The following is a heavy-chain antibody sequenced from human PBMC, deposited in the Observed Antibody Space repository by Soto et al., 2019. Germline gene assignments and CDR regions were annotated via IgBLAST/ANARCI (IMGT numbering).Heavy chain of an antibody. V-gene: IGHV3-13*01. CDR2: ASTAGDT. Sequence: RHSCAPPVFTFNKYEMNWVRQTTGKGLEWVSGASTAGDTYYPGSVKGRFTISREDARNSLYLQMNSLRAGDTAVYYCARGHWYFDLWGRGTLVTVSS. CDR1: VFTFNKYE. CDR3: ARGHWYFDL. J-gene: IGHJ2*01.